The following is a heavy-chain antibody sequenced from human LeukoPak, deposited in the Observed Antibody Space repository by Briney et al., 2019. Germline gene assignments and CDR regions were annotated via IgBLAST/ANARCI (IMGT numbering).Heavy chain of an antibody. CDR2: IYSGGST. Sequence: GGSLRLSCAASGFTFSSYAMTWVRQAPGKGLEWVSVIYSGGSTYYADSVKGRFTISRDNSKNTLYLQMNSLRAEDTAVYYCARAPRGSSWAPFDYWGQGTLVTVSS. D-gene: IGHD6-13*01. CDR3: ARAPRGSSWAPFDY. CDR1: GFTFSSYA. J-gene: IGHJ4*02. V-gene: IGHV3-66*01.